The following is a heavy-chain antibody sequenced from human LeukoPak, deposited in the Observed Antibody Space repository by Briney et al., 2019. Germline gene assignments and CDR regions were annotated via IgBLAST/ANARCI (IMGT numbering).Heavy chain of an antibody. D-gene: IGHD5-18*01. V-gene: IGHV3-74*01. Sequence: GGSLRLSCAASGVTFSSYWMHWVRQAPGKGLVWVSRIHSDGASTSYADSVKGRFTMSRDNAKNMLYLQMNSLRAEDTAVYYCASCDLRGYSYGTLRYWGQGTRVTVSS. CDR2: IHSDGAST. J-gene: IGHJ4*02. CDR3: ASCDLRGYSYGTLRY. CDR1: GVTFSSYW.